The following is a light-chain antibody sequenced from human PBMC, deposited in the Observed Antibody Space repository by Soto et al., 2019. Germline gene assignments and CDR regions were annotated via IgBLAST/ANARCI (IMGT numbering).Light chain of an antibody. V-gene: IGKV1-39*01. Sequence: DSQMTQSASSLSASVGDRATITCRASQSISSYLNWYQQKPGKAPKLLIYAASSLQSGVPSRFSGSGSGTDFTLTISSLQPEDFATYYCQQSYSTPRTFGQGTRLEIK. CDR2: AAS. CDR3: QQSYSTPRT. CDR1: QSISSY. J-gene: IGKJ5*01.